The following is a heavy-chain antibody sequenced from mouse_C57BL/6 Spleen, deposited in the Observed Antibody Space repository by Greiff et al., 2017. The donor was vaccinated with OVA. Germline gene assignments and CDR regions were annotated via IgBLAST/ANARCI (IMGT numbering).Heavy chain of an antibody. CDR1: GYAFSSSW. CDR3: AKTGPFDY. J-gene: IGHJ2*01. D-gene: IGHD4-1*01. Sequence: QVQLKASGPELVKPGASVKISCKASGYAFSSSWLNWVKQRPGKGLEWIGRIYPGDGDTNYNGKFKGKATLTADKSSSTAYMQLSSLTSEDSAVYFCAKTGPFDYWGQGTTLTVSS. V-gene: IGHV1-82*01. CDR2: IYPGDGDT.